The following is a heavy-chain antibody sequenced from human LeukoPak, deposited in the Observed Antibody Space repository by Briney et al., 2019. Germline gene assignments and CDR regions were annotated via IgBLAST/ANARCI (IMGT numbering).Heavy chain of an antibody. CDR2: INPSGGST. J-gene: IGHJ3*02. Sequence: ASVKFSCKASGYTFTSYYMHWVRQAPGQGLEWMGIINPSGGSTSYAQKFQGRVTMTRDMSTSTVYMELSSLRSEDTAVYYCARGHIVVVPAAIYAFDIWGQGTMVTVSS. CDR1: GYTFTSYY. CDR3: ARGHIVVVPAAIYAFDI. V-gene: IGHV1-46*01. D-gene: IGHD2-2*01.